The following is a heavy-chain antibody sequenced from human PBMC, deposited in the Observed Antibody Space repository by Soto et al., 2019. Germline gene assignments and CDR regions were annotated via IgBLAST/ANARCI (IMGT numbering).Heavy chain of an antibody. V-gene: IGHV3-74*01. J-gene: IGHJ4*02. Sequence: WGSLPVSWATSAFTLGSYWMPWVRQAPGKGLVWVSRINDYGTTINYAESVEGRFIISRDDAKSEVYLQMNNLRAEDSAVYYCARGGLEPFDYWGQGALVTVSS. CDR2: INDYGTTI. CDR3: ARGGLEPFDY. CDR1: AFTLGSYW. D-gene: IGHD1-1*01.